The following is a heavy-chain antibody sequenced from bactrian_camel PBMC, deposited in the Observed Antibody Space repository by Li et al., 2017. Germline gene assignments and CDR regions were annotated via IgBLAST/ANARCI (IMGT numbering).Heavy chain of an antibody. J-gene: IGHJ4*01. Sequence: VQLVESGGGSVQAGRSLTLSCASSGYTATSHCMGWFRQIPGNEREGVAVIHVGSDNTAYGDSVKGRFTISHDNAKNMVYLQMNSLNTEDTAMYYCAADKTWYTNSLIDTAYNYWGPGTQVTVS. CDR2: IHVGSDNT. CDR3: AADKTWYTNSLIDTAYNY. D-gene: IGHD1*01. CDR1: GYTATSHC. V-gene: IGHV3S40*01.